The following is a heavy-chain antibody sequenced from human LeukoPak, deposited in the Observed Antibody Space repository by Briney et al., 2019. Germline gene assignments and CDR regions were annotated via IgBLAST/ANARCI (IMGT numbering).Heavy chain of an antibody. Sequence: PSETLSLTCSVSGGSISSNGYYWAWIRQPPGKGLEWIGSIYYTGITYYNSSLKSRVSMSVDTSKNQFSLKLSSVTAADTAVYYCARGGGYSYEFTEFDCWGQGTLVTVSS. J-gene: IGHJ4*02. V-gene: IGHV4-39*07. CDR1: GGSISSNGYY. CDR3: ARGGGYSYEFTEFDC. D-gene: IGHD5-18*01. CDR2: IYYTGIT.